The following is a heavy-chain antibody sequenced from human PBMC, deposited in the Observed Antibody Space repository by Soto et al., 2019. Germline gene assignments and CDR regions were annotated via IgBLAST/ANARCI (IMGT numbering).Heavy chain of an antibody. D-gene: IGHD6-13*01. J-gene: IGHJ4*02. V-gene: IGHV4-59*01. CDR2: IYYSGST. CDR1: GDSISGYY. Sequence: PSETLSLTCTVSGDSISGYYWNWLRQPPGRRLEWIGYIYYSGSTSYNPSLKSRVTISLDTSENQFSLKLNSVTAADTAVYYCARERPAAGHFDSWGQGTLVTSPQ. CDR3: ARERPAAGHFDS.